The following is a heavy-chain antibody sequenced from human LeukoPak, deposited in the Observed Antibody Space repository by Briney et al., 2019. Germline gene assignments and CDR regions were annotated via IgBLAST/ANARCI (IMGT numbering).Heavy chain of an antibody. CDR1: GGSISSSSYY. Sequence: SETLSLTCTVSGGSISSSSYYWGWIRQPPGKGLEWIGSVYYSGSTYYNPSLKSRVTISVDTSKNQFSLNLNSVTAADTAVYYCARLYYDSSGYYQICYFDYWGQGTLVTVSS. D-gene: IGHD3-22*01. CDR3: ARLYYDSSGYYQICYFDY. V-gene: IGHV4-39*01. J-gene: IGHJ4*02. CDR2: VYYSGST.